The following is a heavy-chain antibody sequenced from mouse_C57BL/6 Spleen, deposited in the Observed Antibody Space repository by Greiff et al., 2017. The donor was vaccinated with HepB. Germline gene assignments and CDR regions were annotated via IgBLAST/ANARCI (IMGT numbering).Heavy chain of an antibody. CDR3: ARFGNYEDFDY. Sequence: QVQLQQSGPELVKPGASVKISCKASGYAFSSSWMNWVKQRPGKGLEWIGRIYPGDGDTNYNGKFKGKATLTADKSSSTAYMQLSSLTSEDSAVYFCARFGNYEDFDYWGQGTTLTVSS. J-gene: IGHJ2*01. D-gene: IGHD2-1*01. V-gene: IGHV1-82*01. CDR2: IYPGDGDT. CDR1: GYAFSSSW.